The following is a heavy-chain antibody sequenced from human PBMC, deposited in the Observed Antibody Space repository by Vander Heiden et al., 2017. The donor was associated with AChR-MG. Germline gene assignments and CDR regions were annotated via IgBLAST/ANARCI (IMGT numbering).Heavy chain of an antibody. D-gene: IGHD3-22*01. CDR2: ISADGSDQ. J-gene: IGHJ6*02. CDR1: EFNFNGIG. CDR3: AKDVSYDSYNLFYYYGMDV. Sequence: QVQLVESGGGVVQPGRSLRLSCAAPEFNFNGIGMHWVRQAPGKGLDWVAVISADGSDQRYADSVKGRFTISRDNSMNTLYLQMNSLRAEDTAVYYCAKDVSYDSYNLFYYYGMDVWGQGTTVTVSS. V-gene: IGHV3-30*18.